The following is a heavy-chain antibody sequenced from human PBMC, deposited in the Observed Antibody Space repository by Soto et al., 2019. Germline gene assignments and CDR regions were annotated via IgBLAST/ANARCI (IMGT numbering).Heavy chain of an antibody. CDR3: ARACSSNSCYDVFDY. CDR1: GGPISGYY. D-gene: IGHD2-2*01. CDR2: IYTIGST. J-gene: IGHJ4*02. Sequence: QVKLQESGPGLLKPSEPLSLPCTASGGPISGYYGGWIGHPAGRGLEWIGRIYTIGSTNYNPSLKSRVTMSVDTSKNQFSLKLSSVTAADTAVYYCARACSSNSCYDVFDYWGQGTLVTVSS. V-gene: IGHV4-4*07.